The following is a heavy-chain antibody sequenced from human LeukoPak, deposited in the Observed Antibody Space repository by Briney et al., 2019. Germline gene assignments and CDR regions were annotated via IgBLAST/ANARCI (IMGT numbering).Heavy chain of an antibody. CDR3: ARQYSSSSSVDY. CDR2: IYYSGST. V-gene: IGHV4-31*03. Sequence: PSQTLSLTCTVSGVSISSGGYYGSWIRQHPGKGLEWIGYIYYSGSTYYNPSLKSRVTISVDTSRNQFSLKLSSVTAADTAVYYCARQYSSSSSVDYWGQGTLATVSS. J-gene: IGHJ4*02. D-gene: IGHD6-13*01. CDR1: GVSISSGGYY.